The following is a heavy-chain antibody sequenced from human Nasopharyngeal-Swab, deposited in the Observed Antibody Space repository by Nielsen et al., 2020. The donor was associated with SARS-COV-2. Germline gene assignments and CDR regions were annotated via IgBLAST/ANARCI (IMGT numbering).Heavy chain of an antibody. CDR1: GYTFTSYD. D-gene: IGHD3-16*01. Sequence: ASVKVSCKASGYTFTSYDINWVRQATGQGLEWMGWMNPNSGNTGYAQKFQGRVTMTRNTSISTAYMELSSLRSEDTAVYYCARAGYDYVWGAMLSAPRYGMDVWGQGTTVTVSS. CDR3: ARAGYDYVWGAMLSAPRYGMDV. J-gene: IGHJ6*02. CDR2: MNPNSGNT. V-gene: IGHV1-8*01.